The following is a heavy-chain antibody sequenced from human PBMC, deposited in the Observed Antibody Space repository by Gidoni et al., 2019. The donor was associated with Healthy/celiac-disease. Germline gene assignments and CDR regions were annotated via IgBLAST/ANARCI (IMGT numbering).Heavy chain of an antibody. CDR2: IWYDGSNK. D-gene: IGHD6-13*01. V-gene: IGHV3-33*01. CDR3: ARDRGAAARGWFDP. J-gene: IGHJ5*02. Sequence: QVQLVESGGGVVQPGRSLRLSCAASGFTFSSYGMHWVRQAPGKGLEWVAVIWYDGSNKYYADSVKGRFTISRDNSKNTLYLQMNSLRAEDTAVYYCARDRGAAARGWFDPWGQGTLVTVSS. CDR1: GFTFSSYG.